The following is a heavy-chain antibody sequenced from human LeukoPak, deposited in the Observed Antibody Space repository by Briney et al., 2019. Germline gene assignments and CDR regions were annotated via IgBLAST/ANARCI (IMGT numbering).Heavy chain of an antibody. Sequence: SQTLSLTCAISGDSVSSNSAAWNWIRQSPSRGLEWLGRTYYRSKWYNDYAASVKSRITIKPDTSRNQFSLQLNSVTAEDSAVYYCARSAGGTVDYWGQGTLVTVSS. J-gene: IGHJ4*02. V-gene: IGHV6-1*01. CDR2: TYYRSKWYN. D-gene: IGHD6-13*01. CDR1: GDSVSSNSAA. CDR3: ARSAGGTVDY.